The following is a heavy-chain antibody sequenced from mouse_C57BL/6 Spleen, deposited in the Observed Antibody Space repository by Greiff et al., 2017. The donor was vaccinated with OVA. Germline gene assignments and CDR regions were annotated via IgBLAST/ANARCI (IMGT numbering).Heavy chain of an antibody. D-gene: IGHD1-1*01. CDR2: IYPGDGDT. Sequence: QVHVKQSGAELVKPGASVKISCKASGYAFSSYWMNWVKQRPGKGLEWIGQIYPGDGDTNYNGKFKGKATLTADKSSSTAYMQLSSLTSEDSAVYFCARSRYYGSSPWFAYWGQGTLVTVSA. J-gene: IGHJ3*01. CDR1: GYAFSSYW. CDR3: ARSRYYGSSPWFAY. V-gene: IGHV1-80*01.